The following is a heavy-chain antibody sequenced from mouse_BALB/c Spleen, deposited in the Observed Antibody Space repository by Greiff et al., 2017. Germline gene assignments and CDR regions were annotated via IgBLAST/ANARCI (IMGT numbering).Heavy chain of an antibody. J-gene: IGHJ3*01. D-gene: IGHD2-2*01. V-gene: IGHV1-7*01. CDR1: GYTFTSYW. CDR3: ARSGGGNDGFAY. CDR2: INPSTGYT. Sequence: QVQLQQSGAELAKPGASVKMSCKASGYTFTSYWMHWVKQRPGQGLEWIGYINPSTGYTEYNQKFKDKATLTADKSSSTAYMQLSSLTSEDSAVYYCARSGGGNDGFAYWGQGTLVTVSA.